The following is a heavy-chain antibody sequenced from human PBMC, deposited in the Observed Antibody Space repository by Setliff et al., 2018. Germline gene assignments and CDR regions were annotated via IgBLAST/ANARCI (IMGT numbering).Heavy chain of an antibody. D-gene: IGHD1-26*01. Sequence: PSETLSLTCTVSGDSISSGDYFWSWLRQPPGKGLEWIAYIYHSGSAYYNPSLKSRVTMSVDTSKNQFSLHLTSVTAADTAVYYCAREVGTSTSSDAFDVWGQGMMVTVSS. CDR3: AREVGTSTSSDAFDV. CDR2: IYHSGSA. CDR1: GDSISSGDYF. V-gene: IGHV4-30-4*08. J-gene: IGHJ3*01.